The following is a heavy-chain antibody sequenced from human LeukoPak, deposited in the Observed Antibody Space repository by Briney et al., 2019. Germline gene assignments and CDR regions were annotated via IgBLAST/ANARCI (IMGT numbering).Heavy chain of an antibody. CDR1: GYSIAGYY. Sequence: GASVKVSCKNPGYSIAGYYIHWVRQAPGQGLEWMGRINPNSGGTNYAQKFQGRVTMTRDTSISTAYMELSRLRSDDTAVYYCARAPPGYSSGWYLNYWGQGTLVTVSS. D-gene: IGHD6-19*01. J-gene: IGHJ4*02. CDR2: INPNSGGT. CDR3: ARAPPGYSSGWYLNY. V-gene: IGHV1-2*06.